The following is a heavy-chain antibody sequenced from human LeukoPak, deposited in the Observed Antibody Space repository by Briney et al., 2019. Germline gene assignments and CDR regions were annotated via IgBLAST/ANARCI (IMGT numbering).Heavy chain of an antibody. D-gene: IGHD3-3*01. CDR2: IYYSGST. J-gene: IGHJ3*02. CDR1: GGSVSSGSYY. V-gene: IGHV4-61*01. CDR3: ARVASGYDVFDI. Sequence: KPSETLSLTCTVSGGSVSSGSYYWSWIRQPPGKGLEWIGYIYYSGSTNYNPSLKSRVTISVDTSKNQFSLKLSPVTAADTAVFYCARVASGYDVFDIWGQGTMVTVSS.